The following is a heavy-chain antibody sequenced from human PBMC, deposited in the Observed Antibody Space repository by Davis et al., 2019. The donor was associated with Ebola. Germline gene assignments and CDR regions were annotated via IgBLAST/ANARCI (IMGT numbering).Heavy chain of an antibody. CDR2: IIPIFGTA. CDR3: ARGLVEMATIPPFDY. J-gene: IGHJ4*02. V-gene: IGHV1-69*01. Sequence: GGSLRLSCKGSGYSFTSYWIGWVRQAPGQGLEWMGGIIPIFGTANYAQKFQGRVTITADESTSTAYMELSSLRSEDTAVYYCARGLVEMATIPPFDYWGQGTLVTVSS. D-gene: IGHD5-24*01. CDR1: GYSFTSYW.